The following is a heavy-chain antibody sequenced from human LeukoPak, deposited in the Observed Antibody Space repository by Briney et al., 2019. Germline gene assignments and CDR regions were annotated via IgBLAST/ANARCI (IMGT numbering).Heavy chain of an antibody. V-gene: IGHV1-18*01. CDR3: ARDPSNTSGRYTYFDY. Sequence: ASVKVSCKTYGYTFTSHGISWVRQAPGQGLEWMGWISAFIGETHYAQNLQGRVTMTTDTSTSTAYMELRSLRSDDTAVYYCARDPSNTSGRYTYFDYWGQGTLVTVSS. D-gene: IGHD3-16*02. CDR2: ISAFIGET. J-gene: IGHJ4*02. CDR1: GYTFTSHG.